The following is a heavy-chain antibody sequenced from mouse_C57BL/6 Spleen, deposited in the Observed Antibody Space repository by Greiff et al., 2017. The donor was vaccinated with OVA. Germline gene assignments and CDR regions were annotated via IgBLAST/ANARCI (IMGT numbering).Heavy chain of an antibody. Sequence: QVQLQQPGAELVKPGASVKLSCKASGYTFTSYWMQWVKQRPGQGLEWIGEIDPSDSYTNYNQKFKGKATLTVDTSSSTAYMQRSSLTSEDSAVYYCARRLYDGYLAYWGQGTLVTVSA. CDR3: ARRLYDGYLAY. J-gene: IGHJ3*01. CDR2: IDPSDSYT. CDR1: GYTFTSYW. V-gene: IGHV1-50*01. D-gene: IGHD2-3*01.